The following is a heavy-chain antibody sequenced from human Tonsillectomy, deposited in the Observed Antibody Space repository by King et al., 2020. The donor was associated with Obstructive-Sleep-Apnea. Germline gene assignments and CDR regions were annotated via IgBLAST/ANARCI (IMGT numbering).Heavy chain of an antibody. D-gene: IGHD6-13*01. Sequence: QLQESGPGAVKPSETLSLTCTVSGGSIDTYYWSWIRQPPGKGLEWIGYIYYSGSTNYNPSLKGRVTMSVDTSKNQFSLKLGSVTAAATAVYYCARQNLRAVAGTGCYFDLWGRGTLVTVSS. CDR1: GGSIDTYY. V-gene: IGHV4-59*08. CDR3: ARQNLRAVAGTGCYFDL. J-gene: IGHJ2*01. CDR2: IYYSGST.